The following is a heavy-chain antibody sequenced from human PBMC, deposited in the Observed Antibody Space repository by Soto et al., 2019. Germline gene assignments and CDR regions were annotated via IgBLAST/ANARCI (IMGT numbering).Heavy chain of an antibody. CDR3: ARDSTIPAGWFDP. J-gene: IGHJ5*02. V-gene: IGHV1-18*01. CDR2: ISAYNGNT. CDR1: GYTFTSYG. D-gene: IGHD2-21*01. Sequence: QVQLVQSGAEVKKPGASVKVSCKASGYTFTSYGISWVRQAPGQGLEWMGWISAYNGNTNYAQKFQGRVTMTRDTSISTAYMALSRLRSDDTSVYYCARDSTIPAGWFDPWGQGTLVTVSS.